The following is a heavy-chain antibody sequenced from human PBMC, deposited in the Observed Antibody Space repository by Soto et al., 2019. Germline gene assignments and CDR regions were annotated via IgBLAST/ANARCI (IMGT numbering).Heavy chain of an antibody. CDR2: IFYSGST. D-gene: IGHD3-22*01. J-gene: IGHJ4*02. Sequence: SETLSLTCTVSGGSISSGGYYWSWIRHHPGKGLEWIGYIFYSGSTFYSPSLKSRVTISVDTARNQFSLNLRSVTAADTAVYYCATQPRYDSSGYFYYWGQGIQVTVSS. V-gene: IGHV4-31*03. CDR3: ATQPRYDSSGYFYY. CDR1: GGSISSGGYY.